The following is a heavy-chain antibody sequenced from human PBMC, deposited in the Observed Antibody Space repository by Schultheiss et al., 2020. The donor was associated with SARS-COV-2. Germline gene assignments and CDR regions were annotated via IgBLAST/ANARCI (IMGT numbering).Heavy chain of an antibody. CDR1: GFTFSNAW. D-gene: IGHD3-22*01. J-gene: IGHJ4*02. CDR3: ARGAHLYDSSGYAVDY. V-gene: IGHV3-11*04. Sequence: GESLKISCAASGFTFSNAWMSWVRQAPGKGLEWVSAISGSGGSTYYADSVKGRFTISRDNAKNSLYLQMNSLRAEDTAVYYCARGAHLYDSSGYAVDYWGQGTLVTVSS. CDR2: ISGSGGST.